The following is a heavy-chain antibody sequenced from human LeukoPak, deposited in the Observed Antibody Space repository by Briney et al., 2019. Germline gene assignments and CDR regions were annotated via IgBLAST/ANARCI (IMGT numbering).Heavy chain of an antibody. CDR2: ISYDGSNK. Sequence: GGSLRLSCAASGFTFSSYGMHWVRQAPGKGLEWVAVISYDGSNKYYADSVKGQFTISRDNSKNTLYLQMNSLRAEGTAVYYCAKLIVVVPAATESNFDYWGQGTLVTVSS. CDR1: GFTFSSYG. V-gene: IGHV3-30*18. J-gene: IGHJ4*02. CDR3: AKLIVVVPAATESNFDY. D-gene: IGHD2-2*01.